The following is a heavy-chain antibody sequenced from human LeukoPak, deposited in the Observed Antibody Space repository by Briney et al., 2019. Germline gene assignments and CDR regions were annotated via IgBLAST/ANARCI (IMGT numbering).Heavy chain of an antibody. V-gene: IGHV3-30-3*01. CDR2: ISYDGSNK. CDR3: ARADYGDYYYYGMDV. CDR1: GFTFSSYA. D-gene: IGHD4-17*01. Sequence: PGGSLRLSCAASGFTFSSYAMHWVRQAPGKGLEWVAAISYDGSNKYYADSVKGRFTISRDNSKNTLYLQMNSLRAEDTAVYYCARADYGDYYYYGMDVWGQGTTVTVSS. J-gene: IGHJ6*02.